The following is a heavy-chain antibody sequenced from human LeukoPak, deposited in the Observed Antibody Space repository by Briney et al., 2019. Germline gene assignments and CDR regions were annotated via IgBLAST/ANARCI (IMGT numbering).Heavy chain of an antibody. CDR3: ARDRQYYDSSTYYAGDYFDY. Sequence: SETLSLTCTVSGGSISSYYWSWIRQPPGKGLEWIGYIYYSGSTNYNPSLKSRVTISVDTSKNQFSLKLSSVTAADTAVYYCARDRQYYDSSTYYAGDYFDYWGQGTLVTVSS. J-gene: IGHJ4*02. CDR2: IYYSGST. V-gene: IGHV4-59*01. CDR1: GGSISSYY. D-gene: IGHD3-22*01.